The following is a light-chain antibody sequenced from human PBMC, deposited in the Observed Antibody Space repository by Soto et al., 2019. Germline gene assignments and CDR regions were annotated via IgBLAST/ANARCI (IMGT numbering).Light chain of an antibody. V-gene: IGKV1-5*03. CDR2: KAS. Sequence: DIQMTQSPRTLSASVGASVTITCRASQLISSWLAWYQKKPGKAPTLLIYKASRLERGVPSRLSGSESGTEFTFTIATLQADDFATDYCQQYDKYWTFGQGTKVEIK. CDR1: QLISSW. J-gene: IGKJ1*01. CDR3: QQYDKYWT.